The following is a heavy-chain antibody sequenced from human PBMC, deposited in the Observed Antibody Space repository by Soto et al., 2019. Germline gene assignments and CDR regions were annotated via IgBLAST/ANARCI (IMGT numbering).Heavy chain of an antibody. D-gene: IGHD6-6*01. Sequence: QVQLQESGPGLVKPSQTLSLTCTVSGGSISSGDYYWSWIRQPPGKGLEWIGHIYYSGSPYYNPSLKSRXXIXVAXSKNQFSLKLSSVTAADTAVYYCARDLVGGDYFDYWGQGTLVTVSS. CDR1: GGSISSGDYY. J-gene: IGHJ4*02. CDR3: ARDLVGGDYFDY. V-gene: IGHV4-30-4*01. CDR2: IYYSGSP.